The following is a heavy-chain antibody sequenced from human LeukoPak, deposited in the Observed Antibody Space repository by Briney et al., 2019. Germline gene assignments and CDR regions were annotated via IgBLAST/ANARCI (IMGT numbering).Heavy chain of an antibody. CDR1: GFTFSSYA. Sequence: GGSLRLSCAASGFTFSSYAMSWVRKAPGKGLEWVSAISGSGGSTYYADSVKGRFTISRDNSKNTLYLQMNSLRAEDTAVYFCARDFGPRLYAFDVWGQGTMITVSS. CDR3: ARDFGPRLYAFDV. V-gene: IGHV3-23*01. CDR2: ISGSGGST. J-gene: IGHJ3*01. D-gene: IGHD3-16*01.